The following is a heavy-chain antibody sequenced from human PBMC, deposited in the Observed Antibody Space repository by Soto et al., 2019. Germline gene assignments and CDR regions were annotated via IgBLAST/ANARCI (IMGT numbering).Heavy chain of an antibody. CDR3: TKWRLRWNAFDI. CDR2: ISGSGGST. D-gene: IGHD5-12*01. J-gene: IGHJ3*02. Sequence: EVQLLESGGGVVQPGGYLRLSCAASGFTFSSYDMSWVRQAPGKGLEWVSAISGSGGSTYYADSVKGRFTISRDNSKHTLYQQMNSLRDEDTAVYYCTKWRLRWNAFDIWGQETMVTVS. CDR1: GFTFSSYD. V-gene: IGHV3-23*01.